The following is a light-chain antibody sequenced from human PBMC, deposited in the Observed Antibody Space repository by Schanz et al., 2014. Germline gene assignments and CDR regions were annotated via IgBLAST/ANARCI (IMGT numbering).Light chain of an antibody. Sequence: QSALTQPASVSGSPGQSITISCTGTSSDVGGYNYVSWYQQHPGKAPKLMIYKVTQRPSGVPDRFSGSKSGNTASLTVSGLQADDEADYYCSSYGGSHNYVFGTGTKLTVL. CDR3: SSYGGSHNYV. J-gene: IGLJ1*01. V-gene: IGLV2-8*01. CDR2: KVT. CDR1: SSDVGGYNY.